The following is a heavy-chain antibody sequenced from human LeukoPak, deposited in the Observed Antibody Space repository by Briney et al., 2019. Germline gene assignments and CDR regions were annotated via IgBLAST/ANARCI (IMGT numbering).Heavy chain of an antibody. Sequence: GGSLRLSCVASGFTFSTYSMIWARQAPGKGLEWVSAISGSGGSTYYADSVKGRFTISRDNSKNTLYLQMNSLRAEDTAVYYCAKDLIRYYDSSGEFDYWGQGTLVTVSS. CDR1: GFTFSTYS. V-gene: IGHV3-23*01. CDR2: ISGSGGST. J-gene: IGHJ4*02. D-gene: IGHD3-22*01. CDR3: AKDLIRYYDSSGEFDY.